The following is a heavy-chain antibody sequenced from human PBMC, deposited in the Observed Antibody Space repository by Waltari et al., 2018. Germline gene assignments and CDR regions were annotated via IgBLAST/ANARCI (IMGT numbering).Heavy chain of an antibody. V-gene: IGHV4-4*02. J-gene: IGHJ4*02. CDR3: ARDRGRGLYLDS. CDR2: IHRSGRT. CDR1: GDSMSSSYW. D-gene: IGHD2-15*01. Sequence: GQLQESGPGLVKPSGTLSLTCTVSGDSMSSSYWWNWVRQPPGKGLEWVGQIHRSGRTNYNPSLESRVTVSLDTSNNQFSLKVTSVTAADTAIYYCARDRGRGLYLDSWGQGTLVTVSP.